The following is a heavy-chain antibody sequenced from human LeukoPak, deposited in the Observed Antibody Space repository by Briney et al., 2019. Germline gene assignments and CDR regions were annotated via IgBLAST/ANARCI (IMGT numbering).Heavy chain of an antibody. Sequence: ASVKVFCKASGGTFSSYAISWVRQAPGQGLEWMGGIIPIFGTANYAQKFQGRVTITTDESTSTAYMELSSLRSEDTAVYYCARGPLGYSSSSYFDYWGQGTLVTVSS. CDR3: ARGPLGYSSSSYFDY. CDR2: IIPIFGTA. D-gene: IGHD6-6*01. V-gene: IGHV1-69*05. J-gene: IGHJ4*02. CDR1: GGTFSSYA.